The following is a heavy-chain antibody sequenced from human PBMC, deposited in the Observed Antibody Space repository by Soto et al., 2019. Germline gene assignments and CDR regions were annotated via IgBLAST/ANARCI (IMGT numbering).Heavy chain of an antibody. CDR2: ISYDGSNK. CDR1: GFTFSSYA. V-gene: IGHV3-30-3*01. J-gene: IGHJ4*02. Sequence: PGGSLRLSCAASGFTFSSYAMHWVRQAPGKGLEWVAVISYDGSNKYYADSVKGRFTISRDNSKNTLYLQMNSLRAEDTAVYYCARDPITMVRGVLDYWGQGTLVTVSS. CDR3: ARDPITMVRGVLDY. D-gene: IGHD3-10*01.